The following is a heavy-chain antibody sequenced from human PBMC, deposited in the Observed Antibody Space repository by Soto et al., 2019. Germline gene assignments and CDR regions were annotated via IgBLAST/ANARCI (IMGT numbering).Heavy chain of an antibody. CDR2: IIPILGIA. J-gene: IGHJ4*02. Sequence: QVQLVQSGAEVKKPGSSVKVSCKASGGTFSSYTISWVRQAPGQGLEWMGRIIPILGIANYAQKFQGRVTITADKSTSTAYMELSSLRSEDTAVYYCASSSSGDDDLRYWGQGTLVTVSS. CDR1: GGTFSSYT. V-gene: IGHV1-69*02. CDR3: ASSSSGDDDLRY. D-gene: IGHD2-21*02.